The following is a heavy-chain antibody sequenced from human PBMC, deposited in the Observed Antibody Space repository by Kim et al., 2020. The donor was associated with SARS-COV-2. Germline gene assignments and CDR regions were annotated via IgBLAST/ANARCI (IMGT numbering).Heavy chain of an antibody. CDR3: ATNNKGLIDN. CDR2: IYHTGAT. Sequence: SETLSLTCAVSGDSITNHFWSWIRQSPGKGLEWIGYIYHTGATNYNPSLKSRVTVSLDKPKKQTSLRLSSVTAADTAIYYCATNNKGLIDNWGQGTLVNV. J-gene: IGHJ4*02. V-gene: IGHV4-59*11. CDR1: GDSITNHF.